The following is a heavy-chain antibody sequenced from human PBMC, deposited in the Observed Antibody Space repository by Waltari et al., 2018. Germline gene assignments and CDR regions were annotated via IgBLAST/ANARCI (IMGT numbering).Heavy chain of an antibody. CDR1: GDSLRPHY. V-gene: IGHV4-4*07. CDR3: ATAGRGPYFDY. CDR2: IYISGNT. Sequence: QVQLQESGPGLVKHSETLPLTCTVPGDSLRPHYWNGIRQPAGKGLEWIGRIYISGNTNYNPSLKSRVTMSVDTSKNQFSLKLSSVTAADTAVYYCATAGRGPYFDYWGQGTLVTVSS. D-gene: IGHD6-25*01. J-gene: IGHJ4*02.